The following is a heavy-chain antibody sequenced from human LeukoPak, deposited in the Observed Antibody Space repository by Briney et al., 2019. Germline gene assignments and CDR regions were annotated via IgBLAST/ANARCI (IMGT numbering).Heavy chain of an antibody. CDR2: ISYDGSNK. Sequence: GGSLRLSCAASGFTFSSYAMHWVRQAPGKGLEWVAVISYDGSNKYYADSVKGRFTISRDNSKNTLYLQMNSLRAEDTAVYYCAKGYRSSTSCSFDYWGQGTLVSVSS. V-gene: IGHV3-30-3*01. D-gene: IGHD2-2*01. J-gene: IGHJ4*02. CDR1: GFTFSSYA. CDR3: AKGYRSSTSCSFDY.